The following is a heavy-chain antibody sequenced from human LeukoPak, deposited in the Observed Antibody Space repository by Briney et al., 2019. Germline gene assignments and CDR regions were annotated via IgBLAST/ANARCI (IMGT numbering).Heavy chain of an antibody. CDR3: ANDLGWIQLNLG. CDR1: GFIFSSYG. Sequence: GGSLRLSCVVSGFIFSSYGMSWVRQAPGKGLEWVSAISASGGTTYYSDSVKGRFTISRDNSKNTLYLQMNSLRAEDTAIYYCANDLGWIQLNLGRGQGTLVTVSS. D-gene: IGHD5-18*01. J-gene: IGHJ4*02. CDR2: ISASGGTT. V-gene: IGHV3-23*01.